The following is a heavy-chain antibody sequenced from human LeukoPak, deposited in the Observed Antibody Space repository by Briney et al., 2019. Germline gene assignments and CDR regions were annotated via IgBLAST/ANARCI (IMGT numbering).Heavy chain of an antibody. V-gene: IGHV4-4*07. CDR2: LHVSGNT. D-gene: IGHD1-26*01. CDR1: GGSLENNH. CDR3: ARDPLRSSFDS. J-gene: IGHJ4*02. Sequence: SETLSLTCAVSGGSLENNHWAWIRLPAGKGLEWIGRLHVSGNTNFNPSLKSRVTISVDTSKNQFSLKMTSMTAADTAVYFCARDPLRSSFDSWARGSWSPSPQ.